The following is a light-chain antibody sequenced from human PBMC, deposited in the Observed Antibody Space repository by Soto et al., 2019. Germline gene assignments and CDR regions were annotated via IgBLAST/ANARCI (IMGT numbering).Light chain of an antibody. CDR1: SSNIGGNS. J-gene: IGLJ1*01. V-gene: IGLV2-8*01. CDR2: EVS. Sequence: QSVLTQPPSVSAAPGQKVTISCSGSSSNIGGNSVSWYQQRPGKAPKLIIYEVSKRPSGVPDRLSGFKYGNTASLTVSGLQAEDEAYYYCSSYAGNSRYVFGNGTKVTVL. CDR3: SSYAGNSRYV.